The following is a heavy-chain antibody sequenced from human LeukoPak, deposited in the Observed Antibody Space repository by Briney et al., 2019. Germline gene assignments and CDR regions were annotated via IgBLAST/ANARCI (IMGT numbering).Heavy chain of an antibody. Sequence: SETLSLTCTVSGGSISSYYWSWIRQPPGKGLEWIGYIYYSGSTNYNPSLKSRVATSVDTSKNQFSLRLSSVTAADTAVYYCARGIAVAGTSGYYYGMDVWGQGTTVTVSS. J-gene: IGHJ6*02. CDR2: IYYSGST. V-gene: IGHV4-59*01. CDR1: GGSISSYY. CDR3: ARGIAVAGTSGYYYGMDV. D-gene: IGHD6-19*01.